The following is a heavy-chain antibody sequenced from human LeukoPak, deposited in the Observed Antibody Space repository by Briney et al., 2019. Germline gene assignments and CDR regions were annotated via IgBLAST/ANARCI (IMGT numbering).Heavy chain of an antibody. CDR2: INAGNGNT. CDR3: ASLGVRGVPRDY. Sequence: ASVKVSCKASGYTFTSYAMHWVRQAPGQRLEWMGWINAGNGNTKYSQKFQGRVTITRDTSASTAYMELSSLRSEDTAVYYCASLGVRGVPRDYWGQGTLVTVSS. J-gene: IGHJ4*02. D-gene: IGHD3-10*01. V-gene: IGHV1-3*01. CDR1: GYTFTSYA.